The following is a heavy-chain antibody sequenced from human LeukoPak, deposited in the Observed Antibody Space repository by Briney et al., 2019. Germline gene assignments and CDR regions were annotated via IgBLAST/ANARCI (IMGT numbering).Heavy chain of an antibody. CDR3: AKGTGYSSGRRMNRFDY. J-gene: IGHJ4*02. D-gene: IGHD6-19*01. CDR2: ISGSGGST. CDR1: GFTFSSYA. Sequence: PGGSLRLSCAASGFTFSSYAMSWVRQAPGKGLEWVSAISGSGGSTYYADSVKGRFTISRDNSKNTLYLQMNSLRAEDTAVYYCAKGTGYSSGRRMNRFDYWGQGTLVTVSS. V-gene: IGHV3-23*01.